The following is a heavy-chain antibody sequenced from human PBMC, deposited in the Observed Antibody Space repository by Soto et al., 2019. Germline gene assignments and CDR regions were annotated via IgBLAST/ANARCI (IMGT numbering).Heavy chain of an antibody. CDR2: IKQDGSEK. V-gene: IGHV3-7*05. Sequence: EVQLVESGGGLVQPGGSLRVSCVAYGLTFSSSWMSWVSQAPGKGLEWVANIKQDGSEKYYVDSVKGRFTISRDNVKNSLYLQMNSLRAEDTAVYYCARIPWGSSGWYFDYWGQGTLVTVSS. CDR3: ARIPWGSSGWYFDY. J-gene: IGHJ4*02. CDR1: GLTFSSSW. D-gene: IGHD6-19*01.